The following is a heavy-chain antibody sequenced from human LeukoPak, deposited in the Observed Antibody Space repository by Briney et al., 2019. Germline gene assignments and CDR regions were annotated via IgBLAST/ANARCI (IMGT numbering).Heavy chain of an antibody. J-gene: IGHJ4*02. V-gene: IGHV3-23*01. CDR2: ISGSGDTT. CDR1: GFTFTTYA. Sequence: PGGSLRLSCAASGFTFTTYAMTWVRQAPGKGLEWVSAISGSGDTTYYADSVKGRFTISRDNSKNALYLQMNSLRAEDTAVYYCAEDRGYWGQGSLVTVSS. CDR3: AEDRGY.